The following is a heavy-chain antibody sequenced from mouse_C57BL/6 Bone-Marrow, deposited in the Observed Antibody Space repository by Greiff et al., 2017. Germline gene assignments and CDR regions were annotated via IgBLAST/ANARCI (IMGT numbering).Heavy chain of an antibody. D-gene: IGHD1-1*01. CDR2: IYPRSGNT. CDR1: GYTFTSYG. J-gene: IGHJ2*01. V-gene: IGHV1-81*01. Sequence: QVQLQQSGAELARPGASVKLSCKASGYTFTSYGISWVKQRTGQGLEWIGEIYPRSGNTYYNEKFKGKATLTADTSSSTAYMELRSLTSEDSAVYFCARYYYSSRVPLYWGQGTTLTVSS. CDR3: ARYYYSSRVPLY.